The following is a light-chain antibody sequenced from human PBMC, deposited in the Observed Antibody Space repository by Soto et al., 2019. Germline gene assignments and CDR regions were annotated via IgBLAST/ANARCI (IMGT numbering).Light chain of an antibody. CDR1: QSVSNSH. V-gene: IGKV3-20*01. J-gene: IGKJ4*01. CDR2: GAS. Sequence: EIVLTQSPGALYLSPGERATLSCRASQSVSNSHSAWYQQKPGQAPRLLIYGASNRATGVSDRFSGSGSGTDFTLTITRLEPEDSAVYYCQQYDRSPLFGGGTKVEI. CDR3: QQYDRSPL.